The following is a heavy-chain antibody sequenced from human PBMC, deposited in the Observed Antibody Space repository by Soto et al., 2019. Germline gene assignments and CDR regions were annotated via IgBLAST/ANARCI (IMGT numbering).Heavy chain of an antibody. D-gene: IGHD3-3*01. CDR1: GFTFSEYY. J-gene: IGHJ6*03. CDR3: ARYYGGLGDFWSGYYYYYMDV. CDR2: ISSSGSTI. Sequence: GGSLRRSCAASGFTFSEYYMSWIRQGPGKGLEWVSYISSSGSTIYYADSVKGRFTISRDNAKNSLYLQMNSLRAEDTAVYYCARYYGGLGDFWSGYYYYYMDVWGKGTTVTVTS. V-gene: IGHV3-11*01.